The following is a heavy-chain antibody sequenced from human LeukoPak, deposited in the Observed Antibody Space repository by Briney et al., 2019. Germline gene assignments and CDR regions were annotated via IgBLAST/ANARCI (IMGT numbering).Heavy chain of an antibody. V-gene: IGHV3-7*05. D-gene: IGHD3-9*01. CDR1: GFTFSSYW. CDR3: ARGGGITIFWNFDY. CDR2: IKQDGSEK. J-gene: IGHJ4*02. Sequence: GSLRLSCAASGFTFSSYWMSWVRPAPGKGLEWVANIKQDGSEKYYVDSVKGRFTISRDNAKNSLYLQMNSLRAEDTAVYYCARGGGITIFWNFDYWGQGTLVTVSS.